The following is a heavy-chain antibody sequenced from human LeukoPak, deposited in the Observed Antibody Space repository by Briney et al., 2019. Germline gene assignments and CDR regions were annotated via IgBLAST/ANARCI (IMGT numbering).Heavy chain of an antibody. CDR3: ARSRVVPAATRHFDY. Sequence: SQTLSLTCAISGDSVSSNSAAWNWIRQSPSRGLEWLGRTYYRSKWYNDYAVSVKSRITINPDTSKNQFSLQLSSVTAADTAVYYCARSRVVPAATRHFDYWGQGTLVTVSS. D-gene: IGHD2-2*01. J-gene: IGHJ4*02. V-gene: IGHV6-1*01. CDR2: TYYRSKWYN. CDR1: GDSVSSNSAA.